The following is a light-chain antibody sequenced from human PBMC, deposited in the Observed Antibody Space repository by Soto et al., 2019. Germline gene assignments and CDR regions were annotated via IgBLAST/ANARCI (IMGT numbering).Light chain of an antibody. CDR1: QTISSW. V-gene: IGKV1-5*03. CDR3: QQHANYPIT. Sequence: DIQMTKSPSTLSGSVGDRVTITRRASQTISSWLNWYQQKPGKAPNLLIYKASTLKSGVPSRFSGSGSGTEFTLTISSLQPDDFATYYCQQHANYPITFGGGTKVDIK. CDR2: KAS. J-gene: IGKJ4*01.